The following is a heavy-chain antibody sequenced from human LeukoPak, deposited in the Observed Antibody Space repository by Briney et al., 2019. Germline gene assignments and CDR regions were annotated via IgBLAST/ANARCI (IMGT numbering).Heavy chain of an antibody. Sequence: GGSLRLSCAASGFPFSTYDMTWVRQAPGKALEWVSAIRVTDGSAYYADSVKGRFTISRDNSKNTLYLQMNSLRAEDTAEYYCAKGSCSSHICYYFYYMDVWGKGTTVTVSS. CDR1: GFPFSTYD. CDR3: AKGSCSSHICYYFYYMDV. J-gene: IGHJ6*03. CDR2: IRVTDGSA. D-gene: IGHD2-2*01. V-gene: IGHV3-23*01.